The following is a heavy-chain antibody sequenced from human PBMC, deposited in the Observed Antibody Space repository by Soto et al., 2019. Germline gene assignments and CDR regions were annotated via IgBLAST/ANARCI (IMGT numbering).Heavy chain of an antibody. CDR2: IYYSGST. CDR3: ASLRGSGGSLPPETDYYYGMDV. V-gene: IGHV4-39*01. D-gene: IGHD2-15*01. CDR1: GGSISSSSYY. Sequence: SETLSLTCTDSGGSISSSSYYWGWIRQPPGKGLEWIGSIYYSGSTYYNPSLKSRVTISVDTSKNQFSLKLSSVTAADTAVYYCASLRGSGGSLPPETDYYYGMDVWGQGTTVTVSS. J-gene: IGHJ6*02.